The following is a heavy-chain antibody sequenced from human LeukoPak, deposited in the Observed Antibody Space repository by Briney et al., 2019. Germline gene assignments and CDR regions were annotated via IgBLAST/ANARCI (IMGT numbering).Heavy chain of an antibody. CDR2: IYYSGST. D-gene: IGHD3-9*01. CDR3: AREYHDILTGYFYFDY. CDR1: GGSISSYY. V-gene: IGHV4-59*01. J-gene: IGHJ4*02. Sequence: PSETLSLTCTVSGGSISSYYWSWIRQPPGKGLEWIGYIYYSGSTNYNPSLKSRVTLSVDTSKNQFSLKLSSVTAADTAVYYCAREYHDILTGYFYFDYWGQGTLVTVSS.